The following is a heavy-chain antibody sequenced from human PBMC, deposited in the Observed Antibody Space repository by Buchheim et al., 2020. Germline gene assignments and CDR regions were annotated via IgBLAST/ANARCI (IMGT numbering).Heavy chain of an antibody. CDR3: ARESYYDFWSGYPYFDY. D-gene: IGHD3-3*01. J-gene: IGHJ4*02. Sequence: EVQLVESGGGLVQPGGSLRLSCAASGFTFSSYWMSWVRQAPGKGLEWVANIKQDGSEKYYVDSVKGRFTITRDNAKNSQYLQMNSLRAEDTAVYYCARESYYDFWSGYPYFDYWGQGTL. CDR2: IKQDGSEK. CDR1: GFTFSSYW. V-gene: IGHV3-7*03.